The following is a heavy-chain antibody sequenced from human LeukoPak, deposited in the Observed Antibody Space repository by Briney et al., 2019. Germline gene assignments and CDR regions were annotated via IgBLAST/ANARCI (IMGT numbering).Heavy chain of an antibody. J-gene: IGHJ4*02. Sequence: GESLKISCKGSGYSFITYWISWVRQMPGKGLEWMGIIYPGDSDTRYSPSFQGQVTISADKSISTAYLQWSSLKASDTAMYYCARFMGYSSSSSQFATVEFDYWGQGTLVTVSS. CDR3: ARFMGYSSSSSQFATVEFDY. CDR1: GYSFITYW. D-gene: IGHD6-6*01. V-gene: IGHV5-51*01. CDR2: IYPGDSDT.